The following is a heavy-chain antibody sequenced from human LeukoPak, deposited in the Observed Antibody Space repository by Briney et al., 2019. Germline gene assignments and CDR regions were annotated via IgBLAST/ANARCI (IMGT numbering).Heavy chain of an antibody. V-gene: IGHV1-69*01. CDR1: GGTFSSYA. J-gene: IGHJ4*02. CDR2: IIPIFGTA. Sequence: SVKVSCKASGGTFSSYAISWVRQAPGQGLEWMGGIIPIFGTANYAQKFQGRVTITADESTSTAYMELSSLRSEDTAVYYCARTDTAMVRDHFDYWGQGTLVTVSS. CDR3: ARTDTAMVRDHFDY. D-gene: IGHD5-18*01.